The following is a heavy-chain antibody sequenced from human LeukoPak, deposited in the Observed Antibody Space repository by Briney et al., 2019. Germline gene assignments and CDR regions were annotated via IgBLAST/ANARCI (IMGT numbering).Heavy chain of an antibody. D-gene: IGHD3-10*01. CDR2: IYHSGST. CDR3: ARGRVRGVIITPYYYYGMDV. V-gene: IGHV4-4*02. CDR1: GGAISSSNW. J-gene: IGHJ6*04. Sequence: SGTLSLNCADSGGAISSSNWGRWVRQPPGKGPERGGGIYHSGSTNYNPSLKSRVTITVDKSKNQFSLKLSSVTAADTAVYYCARGRVRGVIITPYYYYGMDVWGKGTTVTVSS.